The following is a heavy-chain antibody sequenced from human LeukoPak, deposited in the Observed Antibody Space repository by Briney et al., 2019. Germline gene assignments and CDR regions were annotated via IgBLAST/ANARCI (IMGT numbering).Heavy chain of an antibody. CDR1: GFTFSSYS. V-gene: IGHV3-21*01. CDR2: ISSSSSYI. J-gene: IGHJ1*01. D-gene: IGHD2-15*01. CDR3: ARCGTKWYSAEYFHL. Sequence: GGSLRLSCAASGFTFSSYSMNWVRQAPGKGLEWVPSISSSSSYIYYADSVKGRFTISRDNAKNSLYLQMNSLRAEDTAVYYCARCGTKWYSAEYFHLWGQGTLVTVSS.